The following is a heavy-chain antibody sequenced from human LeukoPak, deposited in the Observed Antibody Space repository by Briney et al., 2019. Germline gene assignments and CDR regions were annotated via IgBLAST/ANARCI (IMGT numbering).Heavy chain of an antibody. CDR1: RFTFSSYA. Sequence: GGSLRLSCAASRFTFSSYAMSWVRQAPGKGLEWVSAISGSGGSTYYADSVKGRFTISRDNSKNTLYLQMNSLRAEDTAVYYCAKVGARDIVVVPAAILYYFDYWGQGTLVTVSS. V-gene: IGHV3-23*01. J-gene: IGHJ4*02. D-gene: IGHD2-2*01. CDR2: ISGSGGST. CDR3: AKVGARDIVVVPAAILYYFDY.